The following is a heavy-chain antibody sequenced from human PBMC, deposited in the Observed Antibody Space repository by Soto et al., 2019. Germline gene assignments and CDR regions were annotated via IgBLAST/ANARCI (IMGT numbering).Heavy chain of an antibody. V-gene: IGHV4-31*03. CDR3: ARDKITGLFDY. J-gene: IGHJ4*02. CDR2: IYYSGST. D-gene: IGHD2-8*02. CDR1: GVSISSGVYY. Sequence: SSETLSLTCTVSGVSISSGVYYWGWIRQHPGKGLEWIGYIYYSGSTYYNPSLKSRVTISVDTSKNQFSLKLTSVTAADTAVYYCARDKITGLFDYWGQGTLVTVSS.